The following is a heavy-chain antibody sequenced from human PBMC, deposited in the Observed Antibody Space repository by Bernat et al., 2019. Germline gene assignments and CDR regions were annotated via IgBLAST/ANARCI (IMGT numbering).Heavy chain of an antibody. CDR3: AREVRGYDILHYYYYMDV. V-gene: IGHV3-30*01. CDR1: GFTFSSYA. J-gene: IGHJ6*03. Sequence: QVQLVESGGGVVQPGRSLRLSCAASGFTFSSYAMHWVRQAPGKGLEWVAVISYDGSNKYYADSVKGRFTISRDNSKNTLYLQMNSLRAEDTAVYYCAREVRGYDILHYYYYMDVWGKGTTVTVSS. CDR2: ISYDGSNK. D-gene: IGHD5-12*01.